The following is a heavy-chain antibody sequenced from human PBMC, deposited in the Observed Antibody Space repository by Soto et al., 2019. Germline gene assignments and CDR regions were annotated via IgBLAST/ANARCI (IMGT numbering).Heavy chain of an antibody. V-gene: IGHV4-61*01. Sequence: SETLSLTCTVSGGSVSSGSYYWSWIRQPPGKGLEWIGYIYYSGSTNYNPSLKSRVTISVDTYKNQFSLKLSSVTASDTAVYYCAIERLYASGYYYGMDVGGQGTKVTVS. J-gene: IGHJ6*02. CDR3: AIERLYASGYYYGMDV. CDR1: GGSVSSGSYY. CDR2: IYYSGST. D-gene: IGHD3-16*01.